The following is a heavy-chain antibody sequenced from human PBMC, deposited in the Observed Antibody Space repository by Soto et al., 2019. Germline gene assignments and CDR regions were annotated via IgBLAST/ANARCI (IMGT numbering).Heavy chain of an antibody. CDR3: ARDPQWELLPTDY. CDR2: INPNSGGT. D-gene: IGHD1-26*01. CDR1: GYSFTGYY. V-gene: IGHV1-2*02. J-gene: IGHJ4*02. Sequence: ASVKVSCKASGYSFTGYYMHCVRQSPVQGLEWMGCINPNSGGTNYTQKFQGRVTMTRDTSISTAYMELSRLTSDDTAVYYCARDPQWELLPTDYWGQGTQVTVSS.